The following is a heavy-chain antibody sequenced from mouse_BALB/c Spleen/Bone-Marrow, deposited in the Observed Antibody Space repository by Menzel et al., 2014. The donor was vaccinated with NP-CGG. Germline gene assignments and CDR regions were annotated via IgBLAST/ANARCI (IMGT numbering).Heavy chain of an antibody. D-gene: IGHD2-14*01. CDR1: GFAIKDTY. V-gene: IGHV14-3*02. J-gene: IGHJ1*01. CDR2: IDPANGNT. Sequence: GAELVKPGASVKLSCTASGFAIKDTYMNWGNQSPEQGLEGIGRIDPANGNTKYDPKFQGKATITADTSSNTAYLQLSSLTSEDAAVYYCASYRYAWYFDVWGAGTTVTVSS. CDR3: ASYRYAWYFDV.